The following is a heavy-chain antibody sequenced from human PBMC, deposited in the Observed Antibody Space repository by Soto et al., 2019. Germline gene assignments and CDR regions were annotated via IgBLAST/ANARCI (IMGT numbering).Heavy chain of an antibody. CDR2: IIPIFGTA. Sequence: QVQLVQSGAEVKKPGSSVKVSCKASGGTFSSYAISWVRQAPGQGLEWMGGIIPIFGTANYAQKFQGRVTITADEXTXTXFMELSSLRSEDTAVYYCAKLPRRGYYDSSGYYEDYWGQGTLVTVSS. J-gene: IGHJ4*02. D-gene: IGHD3-22*01. V-gene: IGHV1-69*12. CDR1: GGTFSSYA. CDR3: AKLPRRGYYDSSGYYEDY.